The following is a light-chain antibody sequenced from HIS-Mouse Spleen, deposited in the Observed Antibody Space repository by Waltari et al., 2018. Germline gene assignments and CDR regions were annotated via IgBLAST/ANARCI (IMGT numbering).Light chain of an antibody. CDR2: LGS. CDR1: QSLLHSNGYYY. V-gene: IGKV2-28*01. Sequence: SGMTQSPLSLPVTPGEPASIPCMSTQSLLHSNGYYYLDWYLQKPGQSPQLLIYLGSNRASGVPDRFSGSGSGTDFTLKISRVEAEDVGVYYCMQALQTPITFGQGTRLEIK. CDR3: MQALQTPIT. J-gene: IGKJ5*01.